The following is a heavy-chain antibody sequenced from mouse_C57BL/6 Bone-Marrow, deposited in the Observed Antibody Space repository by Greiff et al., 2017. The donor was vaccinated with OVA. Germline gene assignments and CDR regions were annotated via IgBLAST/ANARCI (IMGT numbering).Heavy chain of an antibody. CDR3: ARDACYDYDLYSFDY. V-gene: IGHV1-81*01. Sequence: QVQLKESGAELARPGASVKLSCKASGYTFTSYGISWVKQRTGQGLEWIGEIYPRSGNTYYNEKFKGKATLTADKSSSTAYMELRSLTSEDSSVYFCARDACYDYDLYSFDYWGQGTTLTVSS. CDR1: GYTFTSYG. CDR2: IYPRSGNT. D-gene: IGHD2-4*01. J-gene: IGHJ2*01.